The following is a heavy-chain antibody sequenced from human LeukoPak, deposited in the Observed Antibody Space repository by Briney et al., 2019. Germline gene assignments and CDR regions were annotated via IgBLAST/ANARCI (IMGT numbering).Heavy chain of an antibody. J-gene: IGHJ4*02. CDR3: AKDVYSSGLVDY. D-gene: IGHD6-19*01. CDR2: ISGSDGST. V-gene: IGHV3-23*01. Sequence: PGGSLRLSCAASGFTFSSYAMSWVRQPPGKGLEWVSRISGSDGSTYYADSVTCRFTISSDNSKNTLYLQMNSLRAEDTAVYYCAKDVYSSGLVDYWGQGTLVTVSS. CDR1: GFTFSSYA.